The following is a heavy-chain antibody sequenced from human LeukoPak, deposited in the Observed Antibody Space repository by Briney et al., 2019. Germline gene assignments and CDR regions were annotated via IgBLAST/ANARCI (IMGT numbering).Heavy chain of an antibody. CDR3: ARDRSTGSAFDI. V-gene: IGHV6-1*01. CDR2: TYYRSKWYN. CDR1: GDSVSNNTTA. J-gene: IGHJ3*02. D-gene: IGHD1-26*01. Sequence: SQTLSLTCAISGDSVSNNTTAWNWIRQSPSRGLEWVGRTYYRSKWYNEYAVSVRSRVTINRDTSKNQFSLQLNSVTPEDTAVYYCARDRSTGSAFDIWGQGTMVTVSS.